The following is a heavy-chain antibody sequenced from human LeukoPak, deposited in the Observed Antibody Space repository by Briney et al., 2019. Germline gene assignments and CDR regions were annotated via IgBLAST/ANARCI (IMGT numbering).Heavy chain of an antibody. D-gene: IGHD2-2*01. V-gene: IGHV3-23*01. CDR2: IDVTTGGS. J-gene: IGHJ4*02. CDR1: GFTLSSYA. CDR3: AKVNYYQPYF. Sequence: GGSLRLSCATSGFTLSSYAMSWVRQAPGKGLEWVSTIDVTTGGSYYADSVKGRFTISRDTFQNTLYLQLNSLRVDDTAIYYCAKVNYYQPYFWGQGTLVTVSS.